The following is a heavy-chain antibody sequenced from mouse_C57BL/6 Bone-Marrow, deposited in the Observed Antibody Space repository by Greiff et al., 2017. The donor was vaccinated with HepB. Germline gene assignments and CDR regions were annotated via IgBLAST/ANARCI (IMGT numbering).Heavy chain of an antibody. J-gene: IGHJ3*01. V-gene: IGHV1-66*01. Sequence: QVQLQQSGPELVKPGASVKISCKASGYSFTSYYIHWVKQRPGQGLEWIGWIYPGSGNTKYNEKFKGKATLTADTSSSTAYMQLSSLTSEDSAVYYCARGGDYSFAYWGQGTLVTVSA. CDR2: IYPGSGNT. CDR1: GYSFTSYY. D-gene: IGHD1-1*01. CDR3: ARGGDYSFAY.